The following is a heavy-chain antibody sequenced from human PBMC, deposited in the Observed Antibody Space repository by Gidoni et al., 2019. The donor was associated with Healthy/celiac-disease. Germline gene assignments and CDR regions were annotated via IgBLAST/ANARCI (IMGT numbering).Heavy chain of an antibody. CDR3: ANYGDTTYGMDV. V-gene: IGHV4-30-4*01. Sequence: QVQLQESGPGLVKPSQTLSLTCTVSGGSISSGDYYWSWTRQPPGQGLEWIGYIHYSGSTYYNPSLKSRVTRSVDTSKNQFSLKLSSVTAADTAVYYCANYGDTTYGMDVWGQGTTVTVSS. D-gene: IGHD4-17*01. CDR2: IHYSGST. J-gene: IGHJ6*02. CDR1: GGSISSGDYY.